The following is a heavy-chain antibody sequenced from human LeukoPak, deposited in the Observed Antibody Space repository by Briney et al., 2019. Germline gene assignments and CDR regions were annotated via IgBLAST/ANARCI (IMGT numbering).Heavy chain of an antibody. CDR3: ASVGDSGSYYFDY. J-gene: IGHJ4*02. Sequence: GGSLRLSCAASGFTFSSYWMGWVRQAPGKGLEWVANIKQDGSEKYYVDSVKGRFTISRDNAKNSLYLQMNSLRAADTAVYYCASVGDSGSYYFDYWGQGTLVTVSS. CDR1: GFTFSSYW. V-gene: IGHV3-7*01. D-gene: IGHD1-26*01. CDR2: IKQDGSEK.